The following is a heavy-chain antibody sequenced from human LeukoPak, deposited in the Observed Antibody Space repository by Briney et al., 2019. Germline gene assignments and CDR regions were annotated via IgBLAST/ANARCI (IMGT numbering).Heavy chain of an antibody. V-gene: IGHV3-7*01. CDR2: IKQDGSEK. CDR1: GFTFSSYW. D-gene: IGHD4-11*01. J-gene: IGHJ5*02. Sequence: PGGSLRLSCAVSGFTFSSYWMSWVRQAPGKGLEWVANIKQDGSEKYYVDSVKGRFTISRDNAKNSLYLQMNSLRAEDTAVYYCAREATVTGFDPWGQGTLVTVSS. CDR3: AREATVTGFDP.